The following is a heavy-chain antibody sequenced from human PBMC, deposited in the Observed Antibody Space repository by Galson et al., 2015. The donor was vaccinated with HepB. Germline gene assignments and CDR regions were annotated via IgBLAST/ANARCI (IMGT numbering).Heavy chain of an antibody. CDR2: IKSKTDGGTT. CDR3: TTGPPMGSGWSGRSQSYYYYYGMDV. CDR1: GFTFSNAW. J-gene: IGHJ6*02. V-gene: IGHV3-15*01. Sequence: SLRLSCAASGFTFSNAWMSWVRQAPGKGLEWVGRIKSKTDGGTTDYAAPVKGRFTISRDDSKNTLYLQMNSLKTEDTAVYYCTTGPPMGSGWSGRSQSYYYYYGMDVWGQGTTVTVSS. D-gene: IGHD6-19*01.